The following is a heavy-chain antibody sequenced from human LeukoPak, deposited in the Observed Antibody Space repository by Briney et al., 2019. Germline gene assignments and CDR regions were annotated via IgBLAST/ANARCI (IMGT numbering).Heavy chain of an antibody. V-gene: IGHV1-8*03. Sequence: ASVKVSCKASRYTFTSYDINWVRQATGQGLEWMGWMNPNSGNTGYAQKFQGRVTITRNTSISTAYMELSSLRSEDTAVYYCARHSSRETDAFDIWGQGTMVTVSS. J-gene: IGHJ3*02. CDR2: MNPNSGNT. CDR3: ARHSSRETDAFDI. CDR1: RYTFTSYD. D-gene: IGHD6-13*01.